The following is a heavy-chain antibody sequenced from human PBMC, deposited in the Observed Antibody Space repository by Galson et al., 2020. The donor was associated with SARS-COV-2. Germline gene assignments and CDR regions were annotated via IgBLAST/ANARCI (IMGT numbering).Heavy chain of an antibody. V-gene: IGHV4-59*01. Sequence: PSEPLSLPCTVSGDSIRTYSWSWIRQPPGKGLEWIAYIFHTGHTTSNPPLKSRVTISIDTSKNQFSLNLRSVTAADTAIYYCARDLGSGKRSGYTSGGMDVWGQGTTVTVS. D-gene: IGHD5-18*01. CDR2: IFHTGHT. J-gene: IGHJ6*02. CDR1: GDSIRTYS. CDR3: ARDLGSGKRSGYTSGGMDV.